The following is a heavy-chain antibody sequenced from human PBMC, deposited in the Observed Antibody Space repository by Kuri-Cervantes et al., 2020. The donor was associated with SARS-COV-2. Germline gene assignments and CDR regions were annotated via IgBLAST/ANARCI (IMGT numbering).Heavy chain of an antibody. CDR3: ARGLTMVRGVIRSRFDY. J-gene: IGHJ4*02. D-gene: IGHD3-10*01. CDR2: ISSSSSYI. Sequence: GESLKISCAASGFTFSSYSMNWVGQAPGKGLEWVSSISSSSSYIYYADSVKGRFTISRDNAKNSLYLQMNSLRAEDTAVYYCARGLTMVRGVIRSRFDYWGQGTLVTVSS. V-gene: IGHV3-21*01. CDR1: GFTFSSYS.